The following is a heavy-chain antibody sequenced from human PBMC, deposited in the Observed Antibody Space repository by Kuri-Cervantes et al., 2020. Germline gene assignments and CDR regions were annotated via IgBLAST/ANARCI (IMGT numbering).Heavy chain of an antibody. D-gene: IGHD2-15*01. J-gene: IGHJ4*02. CDR2: ISSDGSNN. CDR3: AKFSNLLPLGYCSGGSCYPRYFDY. CDR1: GFTFSSYG. Sequence: GESLKISCAASGFTFSSYGMHWVRQAPGKGLEWVAVISSDGSNNYYADSVKGRFTISRDNSKNTLYLQMNSLRAEDTAVYYCAKFSNLLPLGYCSGGSCYPRYFDYWGQGTLVTVSS. V-gene: IGHV3-33*06.